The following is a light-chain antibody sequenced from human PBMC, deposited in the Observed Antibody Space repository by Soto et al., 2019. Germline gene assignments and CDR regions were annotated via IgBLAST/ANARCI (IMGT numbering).Light chain of an antibody. V-gene: IGLV1-44*01. CDR1: SSNIGSNT. CDR2: SNN. Sequence: QSVLTQPPSASGTPGQRVTISCSGSSSNIGSNTVNWYQQLPGTAPKLLIYSNNQRPSGVPDRFSGSKSGTSASLAIGGLQSEDEADYYCSSYTSSSVVFGGGTKLTVL. J-gene: IGLJ2*01. CDR3: SSYTSSSVV.